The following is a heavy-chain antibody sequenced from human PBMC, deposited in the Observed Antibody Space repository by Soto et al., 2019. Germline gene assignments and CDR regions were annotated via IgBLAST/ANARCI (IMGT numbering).Heavy chain of an antibody. D-gene: IGHD1-1*01. CDR2: VQMSGTT. CDR1: GASVRSYH. J-gene: IGHJ5*02. V-gene: IGHV4-4*07. Sequence: SETLSLTCAVSGASVRSYHWSWVRQAAGKGLEWIGRVQMSGTTNYNPSLKTRVTMSLDTSRNEVSLTMTSVTAADTAVYFCAKDRSTMRWFETWGQGILVTVSS. CDR3: AKDRSTMRWFET.